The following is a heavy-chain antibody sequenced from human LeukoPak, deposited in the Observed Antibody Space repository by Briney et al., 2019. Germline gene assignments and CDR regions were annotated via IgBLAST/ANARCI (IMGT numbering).Heavy chain of an antibody. D-gene: IGHD6-19*01. Sequence: PSQTLSLTCAISGDSVSSNNAAWNWIRQSPSRGLEWLGRTYYRSKWFINYAPFVKSRIIINPDTPKNQVSLQLNSVTPEDTAVYYCTRSDCSSGRCPGFDNWGQGTLVTVSS. CDR2: TYYRSKWFI. V-gene: IGHV6-1*01. CDR1: GDSVSSNNAA. J-gene: IGHJ4*02. CDR3: TRSDCSSGRCPGFDN.